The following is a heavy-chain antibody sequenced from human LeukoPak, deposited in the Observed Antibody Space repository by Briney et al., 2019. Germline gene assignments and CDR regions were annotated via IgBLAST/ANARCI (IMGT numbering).Heavy chain of an antibody. CDR3: ARELRYYGSGSYYGPYYYYYMDV. J-gene: IGHJ6*03. D-gene: IGHD3-10*01. CDR2: IYHSGST. CDR1: GYSISSGYY. V-gene: IGHV4-38-2*02. Sequence: SETLSLTCTVSGYSISSGYYWGWIRQPPGKGLEWIGSIYHSGSTYYNPSLKSRVTISVDTSKNQFSLKLSSVTAADTAVYYCARELRYYGSGSYYGPYYYYYMDVWGKGTTVTVSS.